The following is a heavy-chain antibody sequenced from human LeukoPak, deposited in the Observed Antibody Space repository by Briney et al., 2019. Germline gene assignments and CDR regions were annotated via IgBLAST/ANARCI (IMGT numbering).Heavy chain of an antibody. CDR2: IHSGGGDI. CDR1: GFTFSDHY. Sequence: PGGSLRLSCAASGFTFSDHYMSWIRQASGKGLEWVSYIHSGGGDIYYADSVKGRFTISRDNAKNSLYLQMNSLRAEDTAVYYCARGHFGLDVWGQGTTVTVSS. CDR3: ARGHFGLDV. V-gene: IGHV3-11*01. J-gene: IGHJ6*02.